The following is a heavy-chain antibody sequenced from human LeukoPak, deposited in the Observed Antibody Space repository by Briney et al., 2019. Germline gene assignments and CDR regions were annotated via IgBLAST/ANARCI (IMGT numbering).Heavy chain of an antibody. CDR1: GLTFSDAL. V-gene: IGHV3-15*01. D-gene: IGHD1-26*01. J-gene: IGHJ4*02. CDR2: IKGKTDGGTT. Sequence: GGSLRLSCAASGLTFSDALMNWVRQAPGKGLEWVGRIKGKTDGGTTAYGALVKDRFTISRDDSKNTLYLQMNSLKTEDTGVYFCTTDYRGSLRFWGQGTLVTVSS. CDR3: TTDYRGSLRF.